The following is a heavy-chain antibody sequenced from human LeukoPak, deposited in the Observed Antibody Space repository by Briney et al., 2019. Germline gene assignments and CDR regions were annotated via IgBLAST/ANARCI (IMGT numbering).Heavy chain of an antibody. CDR2: MKPNSGST. J-gene: IGHJ6*02. Sequence: ASVKVSCKASGYTFTSYDINWVRQATGQGLEWMGWMKPNSGSTGYAQKFQGRVTMTRNTSISTAYMELSSLRSEDTAVYYCARGRIVVVTAIHYYYYYGMDVWGQGTTVTVSS. V-gene: IGHV1-8*01. D-gene: IGHD2-21*02. CDR1: GYTFTSYD. CDR3: ARGRIVVVTAIHYYYYYGMDV.